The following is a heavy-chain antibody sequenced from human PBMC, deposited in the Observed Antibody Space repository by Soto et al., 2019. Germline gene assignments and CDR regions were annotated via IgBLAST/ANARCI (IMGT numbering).Heavy chain of an antibody. Sequence: EVQLVQSGAEVKKPGEPLRISCKGSGYSFTNYWISWVRQMPGEGLEWMGYINPDNSYRTYSPSFQGHVTISADNSISTAYLQWSSLKASDTAMYYCVRNDYGDYFSGLDYWGRGTLVTVSS. CDR2: INPDNSYR. CDR3: VRNDYGDYFSGLDY. J-gene: IGHJ4*02. D-gene: IGHD4-17*01. V-gene: IGHV5-10-1*01. CDR1: GYSFTNYW.